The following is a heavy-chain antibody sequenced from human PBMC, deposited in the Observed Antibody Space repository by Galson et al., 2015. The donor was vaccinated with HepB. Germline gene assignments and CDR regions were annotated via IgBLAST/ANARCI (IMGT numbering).Heavy chain of an antibody. D-gene: IGHD5-24*01. CDR2: IGVYNGKT. CDR3: AKGHGFYFYMDV. V-gene: IGHV1-18*01. CDR1: GYTFTTYG. Sequence: SVKVSCKASGYTFTTYGINWVRQAPGQGLEWMGWIGVYNGKTNYAQKVQGRVTMTTDISTSTAYMELRSLRPDDTAIYYCAKGHGFYFYMDVWGQGTTVTVSS. J-gene: IGHJ6*03.